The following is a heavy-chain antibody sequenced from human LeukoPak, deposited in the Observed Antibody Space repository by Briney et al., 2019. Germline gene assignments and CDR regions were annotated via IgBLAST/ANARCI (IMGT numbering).Heavy chain of an antibody. CDR2: ISGSGGST. V-gene: IGHV3-23*01. CDR1: GFTFSSYA. Sequence: GGSPRLSCAASGFTFSSYAMSWVRQAPGKGLEWVSAISGSGGSTYYADSVKGRFTISRDNSKNTLYLQMNSLRAEDTAVYYCAKFHDYGDYNWFDPWGQGTLVTVSS. CDR3: AKFHDYGDYNWFDP. D-gene: IGHD4-17*01. J-gene: IGHJ5*02.